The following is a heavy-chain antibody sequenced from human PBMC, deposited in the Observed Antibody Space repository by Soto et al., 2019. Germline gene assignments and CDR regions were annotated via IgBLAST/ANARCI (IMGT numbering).Heavy chain of an antibody. CDR1: GGSISSSSYY. J-gene: IGHJ6*03. D-gene: IGHD3-10*01. Sequence: PSETLSLTCTVSGGSISSSSYYWGWIRQPPGKGLEWIGSIYYSGSTYYNPSLKSRVTISVDTSKNQFSLKLSSVTAADTAVYYCAIECGEGYYYYDVDDWGKGTTVTVSS. CDR2: IYYSGST. V-gene: IGHV4-39*02. CDR3: AIECGEGYYYYDVDD.